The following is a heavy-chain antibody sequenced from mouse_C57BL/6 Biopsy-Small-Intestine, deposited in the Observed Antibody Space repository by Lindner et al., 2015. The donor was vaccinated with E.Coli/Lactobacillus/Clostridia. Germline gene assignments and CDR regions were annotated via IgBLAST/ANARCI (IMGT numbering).Heavy chain of an antibody. J-gene: IGHJ2*01. CDR3: ARSEGSSGFFDY. Sequence: VQLQESGPELVKPGASVKISCKASGYSFTGYYIHWVKQGHRNVLDWIGFIYPYNGLSSYNQKFKGKASLTVDKSSSTAYMELRSLTSEDSAVYYCARSEGSSGFFDYWGQGNTLTVSS. V-gene: IGHV1-31*01. D-gene: IGHD3-2*02. CDR2: IYPYNGLS. CDR1: GYSFTGYY.